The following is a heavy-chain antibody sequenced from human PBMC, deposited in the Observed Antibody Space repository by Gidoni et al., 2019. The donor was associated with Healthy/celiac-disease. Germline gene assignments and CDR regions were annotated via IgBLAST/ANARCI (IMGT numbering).Heavy chain of an antibody. CDR2: MNPNSGNT. CDR1: RYG. D-gene: IGHD3-16*02. CDR3: ARQTGGVIFIFDY. J-gene: IGHJ4*02. V-gene: IGHV1-8*01. Sequence: RYGINWVRQATGQGLEWMGWMNPNSGNTGYAQKFQGRVTMTRNTSISTAYMELSSLRSEDTAVYYCARQTGGVIFIFDYWGQGTLVTVSS.